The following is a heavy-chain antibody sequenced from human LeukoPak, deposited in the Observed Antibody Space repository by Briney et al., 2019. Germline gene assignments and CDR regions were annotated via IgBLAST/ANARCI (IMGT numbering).Heavy chain of an antibody. Sequence: KSSETLSLTCNVSGGSMSNIYYWGWIRQPPGKGLEWIGNIFYSGITYYNPSLRSRVTIAIDTSKSQFSLKLTSVTAADTAVYYCASAYCGGDCSHSLLTDWGQGILVTVSS. CDR3: ASAYCGGDCSHSLLTD. V-gene: IGHV4-39*01. CDR2: IFYSGIT. CDR1: GGSMSNIYY. D-gene: IGHD2-21*02. J-gene: IGHJ4*02.